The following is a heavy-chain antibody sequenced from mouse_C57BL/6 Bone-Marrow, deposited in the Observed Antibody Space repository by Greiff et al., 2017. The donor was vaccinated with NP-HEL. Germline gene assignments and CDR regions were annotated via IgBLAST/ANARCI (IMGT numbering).Heavy chain of an antibody. V-gene: IGHV1-81*01. J-gene: IGHJ2*01. D-gene: IGHD1-1*01. Sequence: QVQLQQSGAELARPGASVKLSCKASGYTFTSYGISWVKQRPGQGLEWIGEIYPRSGNTYYNEKFKGKATLTADKSSSTAYMELRSLTSEDSAVYFCARDYYGSGDYWGQGTTLTVSS. CDR3: ARDYYGSGDY. CDR1: GYTFTSYG. CDR2: IYPRSGNT.